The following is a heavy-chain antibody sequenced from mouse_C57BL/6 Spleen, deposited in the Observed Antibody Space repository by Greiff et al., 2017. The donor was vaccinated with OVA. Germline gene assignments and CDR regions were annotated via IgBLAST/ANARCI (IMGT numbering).Heavy chain of an antibody. J-gene: IGHJ1*03. D-gene: IGHD1-1*01. V-gene: IGHV5-4*01. CDR1: GFTFSSYA. CDR2: ISAGGSYT. CDR3: AREGGSYWYFDV. Sequence: EVKLVESGGGLVKPGGSLKLSCAASGFTFSSYAMSWVRQTPEKRLEWVATISAGGSYTYYPDNVKGRFTISRDNAKNNLYLQMSHLKSEDTAMYYCAREGGSYWYFDVWGTGTTVTVSS.